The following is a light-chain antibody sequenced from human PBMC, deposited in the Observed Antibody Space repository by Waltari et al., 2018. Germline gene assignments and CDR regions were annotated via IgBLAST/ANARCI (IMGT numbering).Light chain of an antibody. CDR3: QQYGSSPWT. Sequence: ELVLTQSPGTLPLSPAEIATLSCRASQSVSSSYLAWYQQKPGQAPRVLIHGASNRATGIPDRFSGSGSGTDFTLTISRLKPEDFAVYYCQQYGSSPWTFGQGTKVEIK. CDR1: QSVSSSY. J-gene: IGKJ1*01. CDR2: GAS. V-gene: IGKV3-20*01.